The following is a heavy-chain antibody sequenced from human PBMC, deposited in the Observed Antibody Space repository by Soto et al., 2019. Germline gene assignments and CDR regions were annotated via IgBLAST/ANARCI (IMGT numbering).Heavy chain of an antibody. V-gene: IGHV4-39*01. Sequence: QLLESGPGLVKPSETLSLTCTVSGGSISSSSYYWGWIRQPPGKGLEWIGSIYYSGSTYYNPSLKSRVTISVDTSKNQFSLKLSSVTAADTAVYYCARWRQWLVEEDAFDIWGQGTMVTVSS. CDR1: GGSISSSSYY. D-gene: IGHD6-19*01. CDR3: ARWRQWLVEEDAFDI. J-gene: IGHJ3*02. CDR2: IYYSGST.